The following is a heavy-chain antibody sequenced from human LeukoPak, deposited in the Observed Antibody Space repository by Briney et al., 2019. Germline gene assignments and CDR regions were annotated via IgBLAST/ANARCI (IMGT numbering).Heavy chain of an antibody. D-gene: IGHD2-15*01. CDR2: INHDGSDT. CDR1: GFTFKLYW. J-gene: IGHJ5*02. V-gene: IGHV3-74*01. CDR3: VRGGPSTWS. Sequence: GGSLRLSCAASGFTFKLYWMHWVRQVPGRGPVWVSRINHDGSDTIYADSVRGRFTISRDDAKNTLYLQMNNLRAEDTAVYYCVRGGPSTWSWGQGTLVTVSS.